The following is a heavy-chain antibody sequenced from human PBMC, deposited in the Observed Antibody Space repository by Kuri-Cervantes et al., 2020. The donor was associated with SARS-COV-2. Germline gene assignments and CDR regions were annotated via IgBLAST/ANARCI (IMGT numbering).Heavy chain of an antibody. CDR3: SRGKRDFWSGYYPEYYYYGMDV. V-gene: IGHV3-53*01. CDR2: IYSGGST. Sequence: GESLKISCEASGFTFSSYWMHWVRQAPGKGLVWVSVIYSGGSTSYADSAKGRFTISRDNAKNSLYLQRNSLRAEDTAVHYCSRGKRDFWSGYYPEYYYYGMDVWGQGTTVTVSS. CDR1: GFTFSSYW. D-gene: IGHD3-3*01. J-gene: IGHJ6*02.